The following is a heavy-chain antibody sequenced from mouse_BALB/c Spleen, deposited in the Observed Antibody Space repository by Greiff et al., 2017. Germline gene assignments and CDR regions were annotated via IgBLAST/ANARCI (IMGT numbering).Heavy chain of an antibody. CDR3: TRDAPFAY. Sequence: EVQLQQSGPELVKPGASVKISCKASGYTFTDYNMHWVKQSHGKSLEWIGYIYPYNGGTDYNQKFKDKATLTVDKSSSTAYMQLSSPTSEDSAVYYCTRDAPFAYWGQGTLVTVSA. CDR2: IYPYNGGT. V-gene: IGHV1S29*02. CDR1: GYTFTDYN. J-gene: IGHJ3*01.